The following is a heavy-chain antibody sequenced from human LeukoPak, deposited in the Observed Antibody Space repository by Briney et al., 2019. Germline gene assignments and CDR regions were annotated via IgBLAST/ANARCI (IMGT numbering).Heavy chain of an antibody. CDR2: TYYRSTWYN. CDR3: ARRLTQYDCFDP. D-gene: IGHD2-2*01. CDR1: GDSVSSNSVT. J-gene: IGHJ5*02. V-gene: IGHV6-1*01. Sequence: SQTLSLTCAICGDSVSSNSVTWNWIRQSPSRGLEWLGRTYYRSTWYNDYAVSVRGRITVNPDTSKNQFSLHLNSVTPEDTAVYYCARRLTQYDCFDPWGQGILVTVSS.